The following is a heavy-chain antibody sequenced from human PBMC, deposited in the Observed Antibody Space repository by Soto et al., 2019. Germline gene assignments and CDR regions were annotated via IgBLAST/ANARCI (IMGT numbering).Heavy chain of an antibody. CDR2: SRNKANSYTI. J-gene: IGHJ4*02. D-gene: IGHD1-26*01. V-gene: IGHV3-72*01. CDR1: GFTFSDHY. CDR3: ARSGTYSFDY. Sequence: LRLSCAASGFTFSDHYMDWVRQAPGKGLEWVGRSRNKANSYTIEYAASVKGRFTISRDDSQNSLYLQMNSLKTEDTAVYYCARSGTYSFDYWDQGTLVTVSS.